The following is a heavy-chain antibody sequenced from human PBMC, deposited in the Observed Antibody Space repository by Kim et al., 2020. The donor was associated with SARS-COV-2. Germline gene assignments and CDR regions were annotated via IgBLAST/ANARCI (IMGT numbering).Heavy chain of an antibody. CDR3: ARIQFVVSGSKRFWSGYYSGGGWFDP. CDR2: IYYSGST. Sequence: SETLSLTCTVSGGSISSSSYYWGWIRQPPGKGLEWIGSIYYSGSTYYNPSLKSRVTISVDTSKNQFSLKLSSVTAADTAVYYCARIQFVVSGSKRFWSGYYSGGGWFDPWGQGTLVTVSS. J-gene: IGHJ5*02. CDR1: GGSISSSSYY. D-gene: IGHD3-3*01. V-gene: IGHV4-39*01.